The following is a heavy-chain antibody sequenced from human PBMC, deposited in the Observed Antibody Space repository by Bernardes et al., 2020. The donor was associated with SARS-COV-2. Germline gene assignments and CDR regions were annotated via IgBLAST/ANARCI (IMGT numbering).Heavy chain of an antibody. CDR2: IYSGGNT. CDR1: GFPVSDNY. J-gene: IGHJ4*02. Sequence: GGSLRLSCAASGFPVSDNYMNWVRQAPGKGLEWVSVIYSGGNTYYADSVKGRFTISRDNSKNTLYLQMNSLRGEDTAVYYCARGSDWGSDWGQGTLVTVSS. CDR3: ARGSDWGSD. D-gene: IGHD7-27*01. V-gene: IGHV3-53*01.